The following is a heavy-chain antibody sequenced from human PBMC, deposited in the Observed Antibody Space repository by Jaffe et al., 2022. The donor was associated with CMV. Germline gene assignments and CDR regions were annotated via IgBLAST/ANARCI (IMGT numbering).Heavy chain of an antibody. Sequence: EVQLVESGGGLVKPGGSLRLSCAASGFTFSSYSMNWVRQAPGKGLEWVSSISSSSSYIYYADSVKGRFTISRDNAKNSLYLQMNSLRAEDTAVYYCARTYLGYCSSTSCYYFDYWGQGTLVTVSS. CDR3: ARTYLGYCSSTSCYYFDY. D-gene: IGHD2-2*01. CDR2: ISSSSSYI. V-gene: IGHV3-21*01. J-gene: IGHJ4*02. CDR1: GFTFSSYS.